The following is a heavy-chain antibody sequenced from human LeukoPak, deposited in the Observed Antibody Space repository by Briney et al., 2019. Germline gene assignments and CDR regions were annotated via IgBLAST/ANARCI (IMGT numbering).Heavy chain of an antibody. Sequence: SETLSLTCTVSGGSICSSSYYWGWIRQPPGKGPEWIGSIYYSASTYYNPSLKSRVTISVDTSKNQFSLKLSSVTAADTAVYYCARILPAAAARYYFDYWGQGTLVTVSS. CDR1: GGSICSSSYY. CDR2: IYYSAST. V-gene: IGHV4-39*01. J-gene: IGHJ4*02. CDR3: ARILPAAAARYYFDY. D-gene: IGHD6-13*01.